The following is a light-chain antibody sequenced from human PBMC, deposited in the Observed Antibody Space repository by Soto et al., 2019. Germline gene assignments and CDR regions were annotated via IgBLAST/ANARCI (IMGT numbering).Light chain of an antibody. CDR3: QQSYSNPKT. CDR1: QSIRTY. CDR2: AAS. Sequence: DIQMTQSPSSLSASVGDRVTITCRASQSIRTYLNWYHQKPGKAPKLLIYAASSLQSGVPSRFSGSGSGTDFTLTNSSLQPEDFATYYCQQSYSNPKTCGQGTKV. J-gene: IGKJ1*01. V-gene: IGKV1-39*01.